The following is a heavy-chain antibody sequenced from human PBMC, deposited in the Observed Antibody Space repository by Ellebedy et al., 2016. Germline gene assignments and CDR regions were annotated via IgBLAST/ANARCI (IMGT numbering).Heavy chain of an antibody. D-gene: IGHD3-10*02. V-gene: IGHV1-69*13. CDR2: IIPIFGTA. CDR1: GGTFSSYA. J-gene: IGHJ4*02. CDR3: ARDLYGDHFDY. Sequence: SVKVSXXASGGTFSSYAISWVRQAPGQGLEWMGGIIPIFGTANYAQKFQGRVTITADESTSTAYMELSSLRSEDTAVYYCARDLYGDHFDYWGQGTLVTVSS.